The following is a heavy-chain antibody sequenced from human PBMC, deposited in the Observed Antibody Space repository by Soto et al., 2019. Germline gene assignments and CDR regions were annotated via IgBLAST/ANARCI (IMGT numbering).Heavy chain of an antibody. CDR2: MNPNSGNT. CDR3: ARPYGDYAPYYYYMDV. CDR1: GYTFTSYD. D-gene: IGHD4-17*01. V-gene: IGHV1-8*01. J-gene: IGHJ6*03. Sequence: GASVKVSCKASGYTFTSYDINWVRQATGQGLEWMGWMNPNSGNTGYAQKFQGRVTMTRNTSISTAYMELSSLRSEDTAVYYCARPYGDYAPYYYYMDVWGKGTTVTVS.